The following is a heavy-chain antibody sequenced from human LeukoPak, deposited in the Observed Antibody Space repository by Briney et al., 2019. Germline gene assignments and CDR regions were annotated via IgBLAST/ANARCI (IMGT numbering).Heavy chain of an antibody. CDR3: ARYSYDSSGYPYYFDY. V-gene: IGHV3-53*01. CDR1: GFTFSSYA. J-gene: IGHJ4*02. D-gene: IGHD3-22*01. Sequence: GGSLRLSCSASGFTFSSYAMHWVRQAPGKGLEWVSVIYSGGSTYYADSVKGRFTISRDNSKNTVYLQMNSLRAEDTAVYYCARYSYDSSGYPYYFDYWGQGTLVTVSS. CDR2: IYSGGST.